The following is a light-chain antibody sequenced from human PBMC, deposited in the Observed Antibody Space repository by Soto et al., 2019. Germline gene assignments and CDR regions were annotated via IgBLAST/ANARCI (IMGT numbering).Light chain of an antibody. CDR1: SSNIGSNT. CDR2: DND. CDR3: ATWDDSRNGYV. J-gene: IGLJ1*01. V-gene: IGLV1-44*01. Sequence: QSALTQPPSASGTPGQRVTISASGSSSNIGSNTVSWYRQVPGTAPKLLIYDNDERPSGVPGRFSGSKSGTSASLAISGLQSEDEADYYCATWDDSRNGYVFGPGTKVTGL.